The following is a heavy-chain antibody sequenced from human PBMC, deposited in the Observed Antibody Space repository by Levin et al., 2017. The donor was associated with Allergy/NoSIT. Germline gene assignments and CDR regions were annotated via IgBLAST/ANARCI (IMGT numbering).Heavy chain of an antibody. Sequence: GGSLRLSCSASGFTFKDYAMNWVRQAPGKGLEWVSRITDDGSTTYYADSVKGRFTVFRDNSKNTLYLQMSSLRAEDTAIYYCAKDGSKYCTTTSCWFDPWGQGALVTVSS. CDR2: ITDDGSTT. J-gene: IGHJ5*02. CDR3: AKDGSKYCTTTSCWFDP. CDR1: GFTFKDYA. D-gene: IGHD2-2*01. V-gene: IGHV3-23*01.